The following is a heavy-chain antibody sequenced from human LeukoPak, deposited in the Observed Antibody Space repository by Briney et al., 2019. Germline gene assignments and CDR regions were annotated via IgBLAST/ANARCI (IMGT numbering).Heavy chain of an antibody. CDR1: GFTFSDYY. V-gene: IGHV3-11*01. CDR3: ARDGNYQLPGPYYYYYMDV. CDR2: ISSSGSTI. Sequence: GGSLRLSCAASGFTFSDYYMSWIRQAPGKGLEWASYISSSGSTIYYADSVKGRFTISRDNAKNSLYLQMNSLRAEDTAVYYCARDGNYQLPGPYYYYYMDVWGKGTTVTVSS. J-gene: IGHJ6*03. D-gene: IGHD2-2*01.